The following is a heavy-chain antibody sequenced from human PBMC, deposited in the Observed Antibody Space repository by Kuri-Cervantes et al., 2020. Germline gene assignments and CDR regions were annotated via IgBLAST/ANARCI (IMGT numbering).Heavy chain of an antibody. CDR2: INPSGGST. CDR3: ASRGYCSRNNCQNWFDP. V-gene: IGHV1-46*01. J-gene: IGHJ5*02. D-gene: IGHD2-2*01. Sequence: ASVKVSCKASGYTFTSYYMHWVRQAPGQGLEWMGIINPSGGSTSYAQKFQGRVTMTRDTSTSTVYMELSSLRSEDTAMYYCASRGYCSRNNCQNWFDPWGQGTLVTVSS. CDR1: GYTFTSYY.